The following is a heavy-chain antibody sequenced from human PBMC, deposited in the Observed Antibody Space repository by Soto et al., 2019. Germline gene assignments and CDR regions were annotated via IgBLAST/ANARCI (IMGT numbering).Heavy chain of an antibody. CDR1: GFTFSSYS. CDR3: AKCPTWVTTSY. CDR2: ISSSSSNT. D-gene: IGHD4-17*01. Sequence: GALRLSCAASGFTFSSYSMNWVRQAPGKGLEWVSAISSSSSNTYYADSVKGRFTISRDNAKNTLYLQMNSLRAEDTAVYYCAKCPTWVTTSYWGQGTLVTVSS. J-gene: IGHJ4*02. V-gene: IGHV3-21*04.